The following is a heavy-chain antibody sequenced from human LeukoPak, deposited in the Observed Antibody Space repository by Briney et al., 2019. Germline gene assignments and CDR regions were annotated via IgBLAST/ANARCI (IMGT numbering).Heavy chain of an antibody. Sequence: SETLSLTCTVSGGSISSYYWSWIRQPPGKGLEWIGYIYYSGSTNYNPSLKSRVTISVDTSKNQFSLKLSSVTAADTAVYYCARDIRHSSGAGGLDYWGQETLVTVSS. CDR1: GGSISSYY. D-gene: IGHD6-19*01. J-gene: IGHJ4*02. CDR3: ARDIRHSSGAGGLDY. V-gene: IGHV4-59*01. CDR2: IYYSGST.